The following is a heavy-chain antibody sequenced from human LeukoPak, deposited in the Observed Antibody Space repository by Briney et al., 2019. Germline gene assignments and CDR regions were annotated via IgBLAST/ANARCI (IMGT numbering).Heavy chain of an antibody. CDR3: AKVRDSSGYYEGNFDF. V-gene: IGHV3-23*01. CDR2: ISGSGAST. D-gene: IGHD3-22*01. Sequence: GGSLTLSCAASGFTFSSYWMHWVRQAPGKGLEWVSAISGSGASTYYADSVKGRFTISRDNSKNTLYLQMNSLRAEDTAVYYCAKVRDSSGYYEGNFDFWGQGTLVTVSS. CDR1: GFTFSSYW. J-gene: IGHJ4*02.